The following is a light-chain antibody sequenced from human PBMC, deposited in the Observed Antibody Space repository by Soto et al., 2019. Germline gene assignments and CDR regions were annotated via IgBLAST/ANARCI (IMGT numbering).Light chain of an antibody. V-gene: IGKV1-5*03. Sequence: DLQMTQSPSTLSASIGDRVTITCRASQSISTRLAWYQQKPGKAPKLLIYKASSLESGVPSRFSGSGSGTEFTLTISSLQPDDFATYYCQQYHSQYTFGQGTKLEIK. CDR1: QSISTR. J-gene: IGKJ2*01. CDR2: KAS. CDR3: QQYHSQYT.